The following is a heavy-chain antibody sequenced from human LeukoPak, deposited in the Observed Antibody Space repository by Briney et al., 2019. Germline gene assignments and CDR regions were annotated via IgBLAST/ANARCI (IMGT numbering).Heavy chain of an antibody. CDR2: IYYSGST. CDR1: GGSFSGYY. J-gene: IGHJ5*02. CDR3: ARDVVTMVRGVIAYNWFDP. V-gene: IGHV4-34*11. Sequence: SETLSLTCAVYGGSFSGYYWSWIRQPPGKGLEWIGYIYYSGSTNYNPSLKSRVTISVDTSKNQFSLKLSSVTAADTAVYYCARDVVTMVRGVIAYNWFDPWGQGTLVTVSS. D-gene: IGHD3-10*01.